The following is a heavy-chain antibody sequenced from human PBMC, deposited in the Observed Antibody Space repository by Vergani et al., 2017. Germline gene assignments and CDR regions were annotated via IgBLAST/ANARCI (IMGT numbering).Heavy chain of an antibody. D-gene: IGHD2-21*01. V-gene: IGHV3-33*01. CDR1: GFTFSSYG. Sequence: QVQLVESGGGVVQPGRSLRLSCAASGFTFSSYGMHWVRQAPGKGLEWVAVIWYDGSNKYYADSVKGRFTISRDNSKNTLYLQMNSLRAEDTAVYYCARDSGGEEFYYYYGMDVWGQGTTVTVSS. CDR2: IWYDGSNK. CDR3: ARDSGGEEFYYYYGMDV. J-gene: IGHJ6*02.